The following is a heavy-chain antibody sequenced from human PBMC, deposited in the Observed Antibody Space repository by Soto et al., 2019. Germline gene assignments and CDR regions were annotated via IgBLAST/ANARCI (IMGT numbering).Heavy chain of an antibody. D-gene: IGHD4-4*01. Sequence: PGGSLRLSCAASGFTFSGSAMHWVRQASGKGLEWVGRIRSKANSYATAYAASVKGRFTISRDDSKNTAYLQMNSLKTEDTAVYYCTTDYSNYVGTGYYYYYGMDVWGQGTTVTVSS. CDR2: IRSKANSYAT. V-gene: IGHV3-73*01. CDR1: GFTFSGSA. CDR3: TTDYSNYVGTGYYYYYGMDV. J-gene: IGHJ6*02.